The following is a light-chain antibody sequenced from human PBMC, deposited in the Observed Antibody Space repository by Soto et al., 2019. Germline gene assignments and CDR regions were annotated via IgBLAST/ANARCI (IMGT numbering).Light chain of an antibody. V-gene: IGKV3-15*01. CDR2: DTS. Sequence: EIVMTQSPATLSLSPGERATLSCRASQSVGSKLAWYQQKPGQAPRRLIYDTSTRATGIPARFSGSGSGTEFTLTISSLQSADFADYYCQQYNNWKTFGQGTKVEIK. CDR3: QQYNNWKT. J-gene: IGKJ1*01. CDR1: QSVGSK.